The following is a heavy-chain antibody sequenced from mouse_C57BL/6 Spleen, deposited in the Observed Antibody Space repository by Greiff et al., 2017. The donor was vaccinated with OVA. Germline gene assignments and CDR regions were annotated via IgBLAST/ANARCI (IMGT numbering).Heavy chain of an antibody. V-gene: IGHV1-82*01. Sequence: VKLQESGPELVKPGASVKISCKASGYAFSSSWMNWVKQRPGKGLEWIGRIYPGDGDTNYNGKFKGKATLTADKSSSTAYMQLSSLTSEDSAVYFSARSGYYGSLDAMDYWGQGTSVTVSS. CDR2: IYPGDGDT. CDR3: ARSGYYGSLDAMDY. CDR1: GYAFSSSW. D-gene: IGHD1-1*01. J-gene: IGHJ4*01.